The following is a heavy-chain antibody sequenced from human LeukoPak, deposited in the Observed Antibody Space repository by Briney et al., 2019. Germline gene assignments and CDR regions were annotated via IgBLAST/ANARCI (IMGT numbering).Heavy chain of an antibody. CDR3: AKDPLHVLRYFDFDY. CDR2: ISGSGGST. D-gene: IGHD3-9*01. CDR1: GFTFSSYA. V-gene: IGHV3-23*01. Sequence: PGGSLRLSCAASGFTFSSYAMSWVRRAPGKGLEWVSAISGSGGSTYYADSVKGRFTISRDNSKNTLYLQMNSLRAEDTAVYYCAKDPLHVLRYFDFDYWGQGTLVTVSS. J-gene: IGHJ4*02.